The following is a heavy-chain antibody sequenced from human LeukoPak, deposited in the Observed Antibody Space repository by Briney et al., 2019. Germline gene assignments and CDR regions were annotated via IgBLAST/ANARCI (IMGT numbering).Heavy chain of an antibody. CDR2: IYTRGST. J-gene: IGHJ4*02. V-gene: IGHV4-4*07. CDR1: GGSINSYY. Sequence: PSETLSLTCTVSGGSINSYYWGWIRQPAGKGLEWIGRIYTRGSTNYNPSLKTRVTISVDTSKNQFSLKLSSVTAADTAVYYCARWGSNMAREKGDHWGQGILVTVSS. D-gene: IGHD3-10*01. CDR3: ARWGSNMAREKGDH.